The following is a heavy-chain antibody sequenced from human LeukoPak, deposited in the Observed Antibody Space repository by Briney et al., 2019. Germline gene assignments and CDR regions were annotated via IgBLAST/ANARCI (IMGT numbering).Heavy chain of an antibody. CDR2: ISYDGSKK. CDR3: ARDNMAAPGNSYYYGLDV. J-gene: IGHJ6*02. V-gene: IGHV3-30*03. Sequence: GSLRLSCAASGFSLSGHWMSWFRQAPGKGLEWVAVISYDGSKKHYADSVTGRFTISRDNSKNTLYLQMTSLRAEDTAVYYCARDNMAAPGNSYYYGLDVWGQGTTVTVSS. CDR1: GFSLSGHW. D-gene: IGHD6-13*01.